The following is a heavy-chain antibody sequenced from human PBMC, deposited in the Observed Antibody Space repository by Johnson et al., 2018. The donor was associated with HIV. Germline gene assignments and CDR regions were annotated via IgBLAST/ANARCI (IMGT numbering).Heavy chain of an antibody. CDR2: ISSSGSTI. D-gene: IGHD5-24*01. Sequence: QVQLVESGGGLVKPGGSLRLSCAASGFTFSDYYMSWIRQAPGKGLEWVSYISSSGSTIYYADSVKGRFTISGDNAKNSLYLQMNSLRAEDTAVYYCARGGDGYNSRFREPFGAFDIWGQGTMVTVSS. J-gene: IGHJ3*02. V-gene: IGHV3-11*04. CDR3: ARGGDGYNSRFREPFGAFDI. CDR1: GFTFSDYY.